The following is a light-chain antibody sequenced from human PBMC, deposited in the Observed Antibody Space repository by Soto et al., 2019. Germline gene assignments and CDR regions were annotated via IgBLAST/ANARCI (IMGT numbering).Light chain of an antibody. CDR1: SSNIGSTH. V-gene: IGLV1-47*01. CDR3: AAWDDSLSGPV. CDR2: RNN. Sequence: QAVVTQPPSASGTPGQRVIISCSGSSSNIGSTHVNWYQQFPGTAPKLLFYRNNQRPSGVPDRFSDSKSGTSASLAISGLRSEDEADYYCAAWDDSLSGPVFGGGTKLTVL. J-gene: IGLJ3*02.